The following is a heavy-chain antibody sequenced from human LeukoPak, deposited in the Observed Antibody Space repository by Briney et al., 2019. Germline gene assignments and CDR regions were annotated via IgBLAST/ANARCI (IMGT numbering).Heavy chain of an antibody. J-gene: IGHJ4*02. Sequence: SETLSLTCAVYGGSFSGYYWSWIRQPPGKGLEWIGEINHNGSTNYNPSLKSRVTISVDTSKNQFSLKLSSVTAADTAVYYCARIPRDVRGVDYWGQGTLVTVSS. V-gene: IGHV4-34*01. CDR1: GGSFSGYY. CDR3: ARIPRDVRGVDY. CDR2: INHNGST. D-gene: IGHD3-10*02.